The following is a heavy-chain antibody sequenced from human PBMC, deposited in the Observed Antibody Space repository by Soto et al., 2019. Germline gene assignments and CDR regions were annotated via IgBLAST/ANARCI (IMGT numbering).Heavy chain of an antibody. V-gene: IGHV1-8*01. D-gene: IGHD3-10*01. CDR2: MNPNSGNT. Sequence: QVQLVQSGAEVKKPGASVKVSCKASGYTFTSYDINWVRQATGQGLEWMGWMNPNSGNTGYSQKFQGRVTMTRNTSISTAYMDLSSLRSEDTAVYYCARVLLCFGELLSLGAVDYWGQGTLVTVSS. CDR1: GYTFTSYD. J-gene: IGHJ4*02. CDR3: ARVLLCFGELLSLGAVDY.